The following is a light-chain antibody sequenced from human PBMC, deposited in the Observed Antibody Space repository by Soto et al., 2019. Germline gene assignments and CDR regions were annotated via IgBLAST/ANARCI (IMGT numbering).Light chain of an antibody. CDR1: QSIYDK. V-gene: IGKV3-15*01. CDR3: QQYGSSPLIT. J-gene: IGKJ4*01. CDR2: DAS. Sequence: EIVMTQSPATLSVSPGERVSLSCRASQSIYDKLAWYQQKPGQTPRLLIYDASTRATGISGSFSGSGSGTEFTLTISSLQSEDFAVYYCQQYGSSPLITFGGGTKVDIK.